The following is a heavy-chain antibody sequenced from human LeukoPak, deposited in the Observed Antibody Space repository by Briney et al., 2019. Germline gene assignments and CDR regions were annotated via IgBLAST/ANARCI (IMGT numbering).Heavy chain of an antibody. J-gene: IGHJ4*02. CDR3: ASLVVTGAGLVY. V-gene: IGHV3-48*03. D-gene: IGHD2-2*01. CDR1: GFTFSSYE. CDR2: IIRSGSTI. Sequence: PGGPLRLSCAASGFTFSSYEMNWLRQAPGKGLEWVSYIIRSGSTIYYADSVKGRFTISRDNAKNSLYLQMNSLRAEDTAVYYCASLVVTGAGLVYWGQGTLVTVSS.